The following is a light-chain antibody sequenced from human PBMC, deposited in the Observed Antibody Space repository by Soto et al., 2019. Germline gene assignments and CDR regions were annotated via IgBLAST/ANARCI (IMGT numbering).Light chain of an antibody. J-gene: IGKJ1*01. CDR3: QQYGSSLTWT. CDR2: GAS. CDR1: QSVISTY. Sequence: EIVLTQSPGTLSLSPGEGATLSCRASQSVISTYLAWYQQRPGQAPRLLIYGASNRASGIPDRFSGSGSGTDFTLTISRLEPEDFAVYYCQQYGSSLTWTFGQGTKVVIK. V-gene: IGKV3-20*01.